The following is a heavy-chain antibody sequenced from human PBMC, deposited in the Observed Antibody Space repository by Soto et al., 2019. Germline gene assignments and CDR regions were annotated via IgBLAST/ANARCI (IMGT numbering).Heavy chain of an antibody. CDR2: ISWNSGSI. D-gene: IGHD6-6*01. CDR1: GFTFDDYA. V-gene: IGHV3-9*01. CDR3: AKNMRIGELAGHFDI. J-gene: IGHJ3*02. Sequence: GGSLRLSCAASGFTFDDYAMHWVRQAPGKGLEWVSGISWNSGSIGYADSVKGRFTISRDNAKNSLYLQMNSLRAEDTALYYCAKNMRIGELAGHFDIWGQGTMVTVSS.